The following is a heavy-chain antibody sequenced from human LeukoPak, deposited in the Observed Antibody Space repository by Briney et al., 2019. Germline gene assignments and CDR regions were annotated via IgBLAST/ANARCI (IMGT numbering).Heavy chain of an antibody. V-gene: IGHV3-74*01. CDR3: ARDGFLGPVTAYLDY. D-gene: IGHD2-21*02. J-gene: IGHJ4*02. CDR2: VKSDDSST. CDR1: GFTSSSYA. Sequence: SLRLSCAASGFTSSSYAMHWVRQAPGKGLVWVSRVKSDDSSTTYADSVKGRFTISRDNARSTLYQQMNSLRADDTAVYYCARDGFLGPVTAYLDYWGQGTPVTVSS.